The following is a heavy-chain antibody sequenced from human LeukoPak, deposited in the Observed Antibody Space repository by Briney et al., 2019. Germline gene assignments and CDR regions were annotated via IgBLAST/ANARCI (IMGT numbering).Heavy chain of an antibody. Sequence: GGSLRLSCAASGFTFSSYSMNWVRQAPGKGLEWVSSISSSSSYIYYADSVKGRFTISRDNAKNSLYLQMNSLRAEDTAVYYCARDREGSSWYGMDVWGQGTTVTVSS. D-gene: IGHD6-13*01. CDR1: GFTFSSYS. CDR2: ISSSSSYI. J-gene: IGHJ6*02. V-gene: IGHV3-21*01. CDR3: ARDREGSSWYGMDV.